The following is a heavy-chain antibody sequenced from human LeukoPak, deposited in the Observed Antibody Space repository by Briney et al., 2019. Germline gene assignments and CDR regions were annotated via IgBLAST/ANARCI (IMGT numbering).Heavy chain of an antibody. CDR2: INPSGGRT. J-gene: IGHJ4*02. Sequence: ASVKVSCKASGYTFTSYYMHWVRQAPGQGLEWMGIINPSGGRTSYAQKFQGRVTMTRDMSTSTVYMELSSLRSEDTAVYYCALYYYDSSGYSSAAYFDYWGQGTLVTVSP. CDR1: GYTFTSYY. D-gene: IGHD3-22*01. CDR3: ALYYYDSSGYSSAAYFDY. V-gene: IGHV1-46*01.